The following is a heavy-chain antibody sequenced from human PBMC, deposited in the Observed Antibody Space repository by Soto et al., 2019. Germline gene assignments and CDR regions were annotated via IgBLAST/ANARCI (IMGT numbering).Heavy chain of an antibody. CDR3: ARDMGGDGWESSPFDY. D-gene: IGHD6-19*01. Sequence: SETLSLTCTVSGGSISSGGYYWSWIRQHPGKGLEWIGYIYYSGSTYYNPSLKSRVTISVDTSKNQFSLKLSSVTAADTAVYYCARDMGGDGWESSPFDYWGQGTLVTVSS. J-gene: IGHJ4*02. V-gene: IGHV4-31*03. CDR2: IYYSGST. CDR1: GGSISSGGYY.